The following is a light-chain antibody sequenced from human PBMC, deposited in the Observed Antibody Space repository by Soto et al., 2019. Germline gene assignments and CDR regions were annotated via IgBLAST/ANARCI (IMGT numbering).Light chain of an antibody. Sequence: QSALTQPASVSGSPGQSITISCTGTSSDVGSYNLVSWYQQHPGKAPKLMIYEGSKRPSGLSNRFSGSKSGNTASLTISGLQAEDEADYYCCSYAGSTTPVIFGGGTKLTVL. CDR3: CSYAGSTTPVI. CDR2: EGS. CDR1: SSDVGSYNL. V-gene: IGLV2-23*01. J-gene: IGLJ2*01.